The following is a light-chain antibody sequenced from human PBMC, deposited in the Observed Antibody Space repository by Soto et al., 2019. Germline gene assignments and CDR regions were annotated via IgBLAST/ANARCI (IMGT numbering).Light chain of an antibody. CDR3: QQYDSSPRT. Sequence: EIVLTLAPGALSLSKGERATLSCRASQSVSSSYLAWYQQKPGQAPRLLIYGASNRATGIPDRFSGSGSGTDFTLTISRLEPEDFAVYYCQQYDSSPRTFGQGTKVDI. J-gene: IGKJ1*01. V-gene: IGKV3-20*01. CDR2: GAS. CDR1: QSVSSSY.